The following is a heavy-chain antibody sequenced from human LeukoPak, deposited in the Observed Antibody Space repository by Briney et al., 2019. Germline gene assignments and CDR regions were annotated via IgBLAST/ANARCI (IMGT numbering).Heavy chain of an antibody. Sequence: SETLSLTCTVSGDSINSYYWNWIRQPPGKGMEWLGYIYYSGTTDYTPSLKSRVAISVDMSKHQFSMKLKSVTAADTAVYFCARGRWLPNAFDIWGQGTMVTVSS. V-gene: IGHV4-59*01. CDR1: GDSINSYY. CDR3: ARGRWLPNAFDI. D-gene: IGHD5-24*01. CDR2: IYYSGTT. J-gene: IGHJ3*02.